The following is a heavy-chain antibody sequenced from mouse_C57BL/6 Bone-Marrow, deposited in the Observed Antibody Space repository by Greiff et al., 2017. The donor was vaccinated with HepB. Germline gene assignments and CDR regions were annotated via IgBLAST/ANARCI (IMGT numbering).Heavy chain of an antibody. Sequence: EVKLQESGPGLVKPSQSLSLTCSVTGYSITSGYYWNWIRQFPGNKLEWMGYISYDGSNNYNPSLKNRISITRDTSKNQFFLKLNSLTTEDTATYYCARGGYDYDRYFDVWGTGTTVTVSS. V-gene: IGHV3-6*01. CDR1: GYSITSGYY. CDR2: ISYDGSN. J-gene: IGHJ1*03. CDR3: ARGGYDYDRYFDV. D-gene: IGHD2-4*01.